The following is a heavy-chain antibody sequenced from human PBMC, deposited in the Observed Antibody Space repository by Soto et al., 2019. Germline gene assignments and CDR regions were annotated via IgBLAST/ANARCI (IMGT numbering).Heavy chain of an antibody. Sequence: QVQLQESGPGLVKPSETLSLTCTVSGGSISSYYWSWIRQPPGKGLEWIGYIYYSGSTNYNPSLKSRVTISVDTSKNQFSLKLSSVTAADTAVYYCARFPVGYLGYFDYWGQGTLVTVSS. CDR2: IYYSGST. CDR1: GGSISSYY. V-gene: IGHV4-59*01. D-gene: IGHD2-8*02. CDR3: ARFPVGYLGYFDY. J-gene: IGHJ4*02.